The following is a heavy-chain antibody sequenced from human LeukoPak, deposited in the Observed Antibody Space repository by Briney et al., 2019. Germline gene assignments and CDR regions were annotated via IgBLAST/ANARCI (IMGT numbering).Heavy chain of an antibody. J-gene: IGHJ4*02. CDR3: AKLASGSSF. V-gene: IGHV3-23*01. CDR1: GFTFSSYG. D-gene: IGHD6-6*01. Sequence: PGGSLRLSCAASGFTFSSYGMSWARQAPGKGLEWVSAICGSGATTYYADSVKGRFTISRDNSKNTMFLQMNDLTAEDTAVYYCAKLASGSSFGGQGTLVTV. CDR2: ICGSGATT.